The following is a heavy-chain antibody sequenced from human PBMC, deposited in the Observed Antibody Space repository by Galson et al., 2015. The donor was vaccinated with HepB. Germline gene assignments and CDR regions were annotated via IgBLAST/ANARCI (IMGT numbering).Heavy chain of an antibody. Sequence: SLRLSCAASGFTFSNYWMHWVRQAPGKGLVWVSHINNDGSITNYADSVKGRFTISRDNAKNTLYLQMNSLRAEDTAVCYCARDPRPYGDYVVPHYWGQGTLVIVSS. J-gene: IGHJ4*02. D-gene: IGHD4-17*01. CDR3: ARDPRPYGDYVVPHY. CDR1: GFTFSNYW. V-gene: IGHV3-74*01. CDR2: INNDGSIT.